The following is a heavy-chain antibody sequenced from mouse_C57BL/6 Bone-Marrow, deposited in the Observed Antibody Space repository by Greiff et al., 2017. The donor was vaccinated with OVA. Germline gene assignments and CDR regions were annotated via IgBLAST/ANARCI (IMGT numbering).Heavy chain of an antibody. CDR2: ISSGGSYT. V-gene: IGHV5-6*01. D-gene: IGHD3-3*01. Sequence: EVQVVESGGDLVKPGGSLKLSCAASGFTFSSYGMSWVRQTPDKRLEWVATISSGGSYTYYPDSVKGRFTISRDNAKNTLYLQMSSLKSEDTAMYYCASAGTWDYWGQGTTLTVSS. CDR1: GFTFSSYG. J-gene: IGHJ2*01. CDR3: ASAGTWDY.